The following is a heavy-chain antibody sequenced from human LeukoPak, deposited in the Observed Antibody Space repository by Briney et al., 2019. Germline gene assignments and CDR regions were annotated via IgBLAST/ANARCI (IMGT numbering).Heavy chain of an antibody. Sequence: GGSLRLSCAASGFTFSSYAMSWVRQAPGKGLEWVSAISGSGGSTYYADSVKGRFTISRDNSKNTLYLQMNSPRAEDTAVYYCAKDRGLRIVGARGDYWGQGTLVTVSS. CDR2: ISGSGGST. D-gene: IGHD1-26*01. CDR3: AKDRGLRIVGARGDY. V-gene: IGHV3-23*01. J-gene: IGHJ4*02. CDR1: GFTFSSYA.